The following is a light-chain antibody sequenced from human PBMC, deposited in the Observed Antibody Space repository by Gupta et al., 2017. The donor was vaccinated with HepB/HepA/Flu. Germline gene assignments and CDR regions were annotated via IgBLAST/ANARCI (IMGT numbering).Light chain of an antibody. J-gene: IGKJ4*02. CDR3: QQYNHWLT. Sequence: EIVMTQSPDTMSVSPAERATLSCRASQRISSNLAWYQKKPGQAHRLLMYGASTRAAGITDRLSGSGSGTEFTRTISSVQSEDFAVYYCQQYNHWLTFGGGTKMEIK. V-gene: IGKV3-15*01. CDR1: QRISSN. CDR2: GAS.